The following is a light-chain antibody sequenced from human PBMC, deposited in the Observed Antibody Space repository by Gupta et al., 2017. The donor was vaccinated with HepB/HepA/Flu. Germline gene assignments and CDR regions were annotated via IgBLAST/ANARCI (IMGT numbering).Light chain of an antibody. CDR1: QGISIW. CDR2: TTS. J-gene: IGKJ4*01. V-gene: IGKV1-12*01. Sequence: DIQMTQSPSSVSASVGDRVTITCRASQGISIWLGWYLQKPGKAPKLLIYTTSKLQSGVPSRFSGSGSGAEFTLTISSLQPEDFGTYYCQQGSNFPFTFGGGTKVDIK. CDR3: QQGSNFPFT.